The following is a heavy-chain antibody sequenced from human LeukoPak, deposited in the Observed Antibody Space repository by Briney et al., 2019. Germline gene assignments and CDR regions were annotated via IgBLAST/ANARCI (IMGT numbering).Heavy chain of an antibody. CDR1: RFTLTNAW. CDR2: IKSKTEGGTT. J-gene: IGHJ6*02. Sequence: GGSLRLSCAASRFTLTNAWMSWVRQAPGKGLGWVGRIKSKTEGGTTDYTAPVKGRFTISRDDSQNTLYLQMNSLKTVDTAVYYCTTGPFDYYGSASYLANGMDVWVQGTTVTVSS. V-gene: IGHV3-15*01. CDR3: TTGPFDYYGSASYLANGMDV. D-gene: IGHD3-10*01.